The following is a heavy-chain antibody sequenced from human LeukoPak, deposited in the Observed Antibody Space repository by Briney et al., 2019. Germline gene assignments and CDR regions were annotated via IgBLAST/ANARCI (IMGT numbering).Heavy chain of an antibody. V-gene: IGHV4-34*01. D-gene: IGHD1-26*01. CDR2: INHSGST. CDR3: ASGSYPTY. J-gene: IGHJ4*02. CDR1: GGSFSGYY. Sequence: SETLSLTCAVYGGSFSGYYWSWIGQPPGKGLEWIGEINHSGSTNYNPSLKSRVTISVDTSKNQFSLKLSSVTAADTAVYYCASGSYPTYWGQGTLVTVSS.